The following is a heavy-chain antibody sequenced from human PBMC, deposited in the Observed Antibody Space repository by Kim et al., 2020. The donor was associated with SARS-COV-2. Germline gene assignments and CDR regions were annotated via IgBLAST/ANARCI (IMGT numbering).Heavy chain of an antibody. D-gene: IGHD3-9*01. Sequence: ANSVKGSFTSTRDNAKNSLYLQMNSLRAEDTAVYYCACSVLRYFDWLLSYWGQGTLFTVSS. J-gene: IGHJ4*02. CDR3: ACSVLRYFDWLLSY. V-gene: IGHV3-21*01.